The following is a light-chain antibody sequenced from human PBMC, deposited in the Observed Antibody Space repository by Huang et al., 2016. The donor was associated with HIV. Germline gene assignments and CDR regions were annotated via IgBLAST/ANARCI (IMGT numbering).Light chain of an antibody. Sequence: EIVMTQSPATLSVSPGESATLSCRASQSVSNSLAWYLQRPGQAPRLLIYGASTRATGIAARFSGSGSGTEFTLTISSLQSEDFAVYYCQQYNNWPPLYTFGQGTKLEIK. CDR2: GAS. CDR3: QQYNNWPPLYT. CDR1: QSVSNS. J-gene: IGKJ2*01. V-gene: IGKV3-15*01.